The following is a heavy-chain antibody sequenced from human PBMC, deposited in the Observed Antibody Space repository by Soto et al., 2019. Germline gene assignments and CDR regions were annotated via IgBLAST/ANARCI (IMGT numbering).Heavy chain of an antibody. D-gene: IGHD3-10*01. CDR1: GGSISSGGYY. CDR2: IYYSGST. J-gene: IGHJ6*02. Sequence: QVQLQESGPGLVKPSQTLSLTCTVSGGSISSGGYYWSWIRQHPGKGLEWIGYIYYSGSTYYNPSLKSRVTISVDTSKNQFSLKLSSVTAADTAVDYCARELRFGEDYYGMDVWGQGTTVTVSS. CDR3: ARELRFGEDYYGMDV. V-gene: IGHV4-31*03.